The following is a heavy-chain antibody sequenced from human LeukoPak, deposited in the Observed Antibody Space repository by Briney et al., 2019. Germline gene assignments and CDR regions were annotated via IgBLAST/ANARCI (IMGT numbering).Heavy chain of an antibody. Sequence: SETLSLTCAVYGGSFSGYYWSWIRQAPGKGLEWIGEINHSGSTNYNPSLKSRVTISVDTSKNQFSLKLSSVTAADTAVYYCARDKGDYGDYYWFDPWGQGTLVTVSS. V-gene: IGHV4-34*01. CDR1: GGSFSGYY. CDR2: INHSGST. D-gene: IGHD4-17*01. CDR3: ARDKGDYGDYYWFDP. J-gene: IGHJ5*02.